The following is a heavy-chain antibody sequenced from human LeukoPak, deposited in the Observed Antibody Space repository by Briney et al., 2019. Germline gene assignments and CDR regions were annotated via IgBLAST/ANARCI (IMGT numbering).Heavy chain of an antibody. J-gene: IGHJ4*02. V-gene: IGHV3-7*01. Sequence: GGSLRLSCAASGFTFSSYGMHWVRQAPGKGLEWVANIKQDGSEKYYVDSVKGRFTISRDNAKNSLYLQMNSLRAEDTAVYYCVGSGGKLDYWGQGTLVTVSS. CDR1: GFTFSSYG. D-gene: IGHD2-15*01. CDR3: VGSGGKLDY. CDR2: IKQDGSEK.